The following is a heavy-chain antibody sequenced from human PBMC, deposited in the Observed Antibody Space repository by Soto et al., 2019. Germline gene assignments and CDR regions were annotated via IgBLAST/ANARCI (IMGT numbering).Heavy chain of an antibody. D-gene: IGHD6-19*01. Sequence: PVGSLRLSCAASGFTFSTYAIYWVRLPPGKGLEWVASISYDGSNQYYADSVKGRVTISRDNSKNTLDLQMNSLRTEDTAVYYCATTDYSSGWTNWGQGTQVTVSS. V-gene: IGHV3-30-3*01. CDR2: ISYDGSNQ. J-gene: IGHJ4*02. CDR3: ATTDYSSGWTN. CDR1: GFTFSTYA.